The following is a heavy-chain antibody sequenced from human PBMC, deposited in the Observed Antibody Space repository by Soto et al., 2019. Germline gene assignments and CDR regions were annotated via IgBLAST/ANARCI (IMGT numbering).Heavy chain of an antibody. CDR1: GFTVRGNF. J-gene: IGHJ4*02. Sequence: EVQLVESGGGVVQPGGSLRLSCAASGFTVRGNFMSWVRQAPGKALDWVSVIYSGGSTYYADSVKGRFTISRDNSQNTLYLHMNSLRAEDTAVYYCARDRGGNLAGGSDWGQGTLVTVSS. D-gene: IGHD3-16*01. V-gene: IGHV3-66*01. CDR3: ARDRGGNLAGGSD. CDR2: IYSGGST.